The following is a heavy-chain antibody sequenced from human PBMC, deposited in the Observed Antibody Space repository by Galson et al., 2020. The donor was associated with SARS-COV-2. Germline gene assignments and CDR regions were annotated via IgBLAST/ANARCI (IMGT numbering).Heavy chain of an antibody. J-gene: IGHJ3*02. V-gene: IGHV3-33*01. CDR3: ATGSLPGTYYYDSSGYSAFDI. D-gene: IGHD3-22*01. CDR1: GFTFSSYG. CDR2: IWYDGSNK. Sequence: GESLKISCAASGFTFSSYGMHWVRQAPGKGLEWVAVIWYDGSNKYYADSVKGRFTISRDNSKNTLYLQMNSLRAEDTAVYYCATGSLPGTYYYDSSGYSAFDIWGQGTMVTVSS.